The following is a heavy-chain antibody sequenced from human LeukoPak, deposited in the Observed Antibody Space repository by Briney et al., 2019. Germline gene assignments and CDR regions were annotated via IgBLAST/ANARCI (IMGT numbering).Heavy chain of an antibody. V-gene: IGHV3-23*01. D-gene: IGHD6-19*01. CDR2: ISGSGGST. CDR1: GFTFSSYA. J-gene: IGHJ4*02. Sequence: LAGGSLRLSCAASGFTFSSYAMNWVRQAPGKGLEWVSAISGSGGSTYYADSVKGRFAISRDNSKNTLYLQMKSLRAEDTAVYYCAEGASLTVAGTPIDYWGQGTLVTVSS. CDR3: AEGASLTVAGTPIDY.